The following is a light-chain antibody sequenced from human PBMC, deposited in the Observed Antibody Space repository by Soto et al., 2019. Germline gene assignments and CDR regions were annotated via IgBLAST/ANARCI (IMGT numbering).Light chain of an antibody. CDR2: GAS. CDR3: QQYGSSPVT. V-gene: IGKV3-20*01. J-gene: IGKJ5*01. CDR1: QSVSSSY. Sequence: DIVLTQSPGTLSLSPGERATLSCRARQSVSSSYLAWYQQKPGQAPRLLIYGASSRATGIPDRFSGSGSGTDFTLTISRLEPEDLAVYYCQQYGSSPVTFGQGTRLEIK.